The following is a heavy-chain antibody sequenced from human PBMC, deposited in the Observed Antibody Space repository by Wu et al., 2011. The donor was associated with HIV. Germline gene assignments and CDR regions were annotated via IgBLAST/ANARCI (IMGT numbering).Heavy chain of an antibody. Sequence: QVQLVQSGAEVKKPGASVRVSCKASGYTFTGYHMHWVRQAPGQGLEWMGWINPASGGTNYAQKFQGRVTMTRDTSINTAYMELSSLRFEDTAVYYCARGRGLQAFEFWGRGTLVTVSP. CDR3: ARGRGLQAFEF. V-gene: IGHV1-2*02. D-gene: IGHD3-10*01. CDR1: GYTFTGYH. J-gene: IGHJ4*02. CDR2: INPASGGT.